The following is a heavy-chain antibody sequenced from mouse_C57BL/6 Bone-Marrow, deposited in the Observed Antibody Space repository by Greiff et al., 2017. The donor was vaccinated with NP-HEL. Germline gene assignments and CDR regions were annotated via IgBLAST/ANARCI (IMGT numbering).Heavy chain of an antibody. Sequence: VQLQQSGPGLVAPSPTLSFTCTVSGSSFTRYGLHWVRPPPGPGLEWLGVIWGGGSTNYYSALMSRLSIRKDNSKSQVFLKMNSLQTDDTAMYYCAKHKSAMDYWGQGTSVTVSS. J-gene: IGHJ4*01. CDR1: GSSFTRYG. V-gene: IGHV2-9*01. CDR2: IWGGGST. CDR3: AKHKSAMDY.